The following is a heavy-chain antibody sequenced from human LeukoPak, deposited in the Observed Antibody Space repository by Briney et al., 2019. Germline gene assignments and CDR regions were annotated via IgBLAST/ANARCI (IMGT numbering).Heavy chain of an antibody. CDR2: IYHSGST. J-gene: IGHJ3*02. CDR3: ARDPHMVRGGIHGGDGFDN. D-gene: IGHD3-10*01. Sequence: KPSETLSLTCTVSGYSISSGYYWGWIRQPPGKGLEWIGSIYHSGSTYYNPSLKSRVTISVDTSKNQFSLKLSSVTAADTAVYYWARDPHMVRGGIHGGDGFDNWGQGTMVTVSS. V-gene: IGHV4-38-2*02. CDR1: GYSISSGYY.